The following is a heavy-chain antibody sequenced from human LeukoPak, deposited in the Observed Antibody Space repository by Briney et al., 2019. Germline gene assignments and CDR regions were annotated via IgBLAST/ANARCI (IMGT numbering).Heavy chain of an antibody. CDR3: ARAGYRAVGFDP. Sequence: SETLSLTCTVSGGSISSYYWSWIRQPPGKGLEWIGYIYYSGSTNYNPSLKSRVTISVDTSKNHFSLKLRSVTAADTAVYYCARAGYRAVGFDPWGQGTLVTVSS. CDR1: GGSISSYY. CDR2: IYYSGST. J-gene: IGHJ5*02. V-gene: IGHV4-59*01. D-gene: IGHD5-18*01.